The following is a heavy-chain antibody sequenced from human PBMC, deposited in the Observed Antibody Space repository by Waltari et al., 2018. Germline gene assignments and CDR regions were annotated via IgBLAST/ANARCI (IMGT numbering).Heavy chain of an antibody. CDR3: AKDAYADYYFDY. J-gene: IGHJ4*02. Sequence: QVQLVESGGGVVQPGGSLRLSCAASGFAFRNYGMHWVRQAPGKGLEWVAFIRDDGSNKFYADSVRGRFTISRDNSKNTLFLQMNSLRPEDTAVYYCAKDAYADYYFDYWGQGTLVTVSS. V-gene: IGHV3-30*02. CDR1: GFAFRNYG. CDR2: IRDDGSNK. D-gene: IGHD4-17*01.